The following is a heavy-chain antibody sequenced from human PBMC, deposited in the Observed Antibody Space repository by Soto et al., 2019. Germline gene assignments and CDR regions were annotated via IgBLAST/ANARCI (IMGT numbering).Heavy chain of an antibody. D-gene: IGHD1-26*01. Sequence: PSETLSLTCAVYGGSFSGYYWSWIRQPPGKGLEWIGEINHSGSTNYNPSLKSRVTISVDTSKNQFSLKLSSVTAADTAVYYCACLGAAHVPLPNWSFDLWGRGTLVTVSS. CDR3: ACLGAAHVPLPNWSFDL. CDR1: GGSFSGYY. CDR2: INHSGST. V-gene: IGHV4-34*01. J-gene: IGHJ2*01.